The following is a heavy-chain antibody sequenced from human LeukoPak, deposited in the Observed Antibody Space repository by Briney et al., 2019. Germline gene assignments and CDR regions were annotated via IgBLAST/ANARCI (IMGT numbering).Heavy chain of an antibody. D-gene: IGHD6-13*01. V-gene: IGHV4-34*01. Sequence: SETLSLTCAVYGGSFSGYYWSWIRQPPGKGLEWIGEINHSGSTNYNPSLKSRVTISVDKSKNQFSLKLSSVTAADTAVYYCASIAAAGGDYYYYGMDVWGQGTTVTVSS. J-gene: IGHJ6*02. CDR2: INHSGST. CDR3: ASIAAAGGDYYYYGMDV. CDR1: GGSFSGYY.